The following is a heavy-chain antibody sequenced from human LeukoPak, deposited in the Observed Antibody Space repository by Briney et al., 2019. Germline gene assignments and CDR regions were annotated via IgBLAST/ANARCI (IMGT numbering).Heavy chain of an antibody. J-gene: IGHJ4*02. CDR3: VRERYGDGFAHFDY. V-gene: IGHV1-2*02. Sequence: GSLKVSCKASGYTFTSYAMHWVRQAPGQGLEWMAWITASGGTTYPQKIQGRVAITRDTSISTAYIDLCRLRSDDTGAYYCVRERYGDGFAHFDYWGQGALVTVSS. CDR1: GYTFTSYA. D-gene: IGHD5-24*01. CDR2: ITASGGT.